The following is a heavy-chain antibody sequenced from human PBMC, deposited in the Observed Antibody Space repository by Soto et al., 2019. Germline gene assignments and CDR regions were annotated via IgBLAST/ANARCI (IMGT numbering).Heavy chain of an antibody. CDR3: ARQVVATKDPYFDY. CDR1: GYSFTSYW. D-gene: IGHD5-12*01. J-gene: IGHJ4*02. Sequence: GESLKISCKGSGYSFTSYWIGWVRQMPGKGLEWMGIIYPGDSDTRYSPSFQGQVTISADKSISTAHLQWSSLKASDTATYYCARQVVATKDPYFDYWGQGTLVTVSS. CDR2: IYPGDSDT. V-gene: IGHV5-51*01.